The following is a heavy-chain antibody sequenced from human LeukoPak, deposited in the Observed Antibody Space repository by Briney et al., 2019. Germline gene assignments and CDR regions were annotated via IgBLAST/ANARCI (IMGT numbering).Heavy chain of an antibody. V-gene: IGHV3-74*01. CDR3: IRDFRSADL. J-gene: IGHJ5*02. CDR1: GFTSSSYA. Sequence: GGSLRLSCAASGFTSSSYALNWVRQPPGKGLVWVSRIYVDGRTTNYADSVKGRFTISRDNAKNTVYLEMNSLSVEDTATYYCIRDFRSADLWGQGTLVTVTS. CDR2: IYVDGRTT.